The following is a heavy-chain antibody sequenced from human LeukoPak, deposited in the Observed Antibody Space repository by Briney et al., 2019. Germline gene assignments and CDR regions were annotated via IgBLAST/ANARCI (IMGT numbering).Heavy chain of an antibody. CDR3: ARSGYCSGGSCYYYFDY. J-gene: IGHJ4*02. CDR1: GGSIRTYY. Sequence: PSETLSLTCTVSGGSIRTYYWSWIRQPAGKGLEWIGRIYTSGSTNYNPSLKSRVTMSVDTSKNQFSLKLSSVTAADTAVYYCARSGYCSGGSCYYYFDYWGQGTLVTVSS. V-gene: IGHV4-4*07. CDR2: IYTSGST. D-gene: IGHD2-15*01.